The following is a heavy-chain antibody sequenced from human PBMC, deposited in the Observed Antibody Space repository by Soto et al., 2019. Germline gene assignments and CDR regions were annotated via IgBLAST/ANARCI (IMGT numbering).Heavy chain of an antibody. Sequence: QVQLVESGGGVVQPGRSLRLSCAASGFTFSSYGMHWVRQAPGKGLEWVAVIWYDGSNKYYADSVKGRFTISRDNSKNTLYLQMNSLRAEDTAVYYCARDGDCSGGSCYSGSNGMDVW. V-gene: IGHV3-33*01. CDR2: IWYDGSNK. J-gene: IGHJ6*01. D-gene: IGHD2-15*01. CDR3: ARDGDCSGGSCYSGSNGMDV. CDR1: GFTFSSYG.